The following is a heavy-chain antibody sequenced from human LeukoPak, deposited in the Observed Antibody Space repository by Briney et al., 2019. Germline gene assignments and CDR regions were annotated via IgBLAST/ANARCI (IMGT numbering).Heavy chain of an antibody. J-gene: IGHJ6*03. D-gene: IGHD6-13*01. Sequence: GGSLRLSCAASGFTFSSYSMNWVRQAPGKGLEWVSSISSSSSYIYYADSVKGRFTTSRDNAKNSLYLQMNSLRAEDTAVYYCARVGVEQYLVLSYSMDVWGKGTTVTVS. CDR1: GFTFSSYS. CDR2: ISSSSSYI. CDR3: ARVGVEQYLVLSYSMDV. V-gene: IGHV3-21*01.